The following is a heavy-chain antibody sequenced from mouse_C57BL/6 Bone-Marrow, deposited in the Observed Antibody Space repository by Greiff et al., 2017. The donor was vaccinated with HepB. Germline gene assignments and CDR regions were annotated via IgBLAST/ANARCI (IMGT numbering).Heavy chain of an antibody. V-gene: IGHV1-78*01. CDR1: GYTFTDHT. CDR2: IYPRDGST. Sequence: QVQLQQSDAELVKPGASVKISCKVSGYTFTDHTIHWMKQRPEQGLEWIGYIYPRDGSTKYNEKFKGKATLTADKSSSTAYIQLNSLTSEDSAVYFCASSSYYGYDGYAMDYWGQGTSVTVSS. CDR3: ASSSYYGYDGYAMDY. D-gene: IGHD2-2*01. J-gene: IGHJ4*01.